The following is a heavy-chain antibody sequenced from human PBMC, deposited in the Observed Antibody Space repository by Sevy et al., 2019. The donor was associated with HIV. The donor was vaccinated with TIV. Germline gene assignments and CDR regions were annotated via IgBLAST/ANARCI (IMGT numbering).Heavy chain of an antibody. V-gene: IGHV6-1*01. CDR3: ARTEGITGTTFCDY. D-gene: IGHD1-7*01. J-gene: IGHJ4*02. CDR2: TYYRSKWYN. CDR1: GDSVSSNSAA. Sequence: SQTLSLTCAISGDSVSSNSAAWNWIRQSPSKGLEWLGRTYYRSKWYNDYAVSVKSRKTINPDTSKNQFSLQLNSVTPEETAEYYCARTEGITGTTFCDYWGQGTLVTVSS.